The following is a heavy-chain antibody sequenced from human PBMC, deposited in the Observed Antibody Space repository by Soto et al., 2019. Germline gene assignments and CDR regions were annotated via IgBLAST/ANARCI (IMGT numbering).Heavy chain of an antibody. Sequence: SVKVSCKASGGTFSSYAISWVRQAPGQGLEWMGGIIPIFGTANYAQKFQGRVTITADESTSTAYMELSSLRSEDTAVYYCARTYGGNSGDFEYWGQGTLVTVSS. D-gene: IGHD4-17*01. CDR3: ARTYGGNSGDFEY. J-gene: IGHJ4*02. CDR2: IIPIFGTA. V-gene: IGHV1-69*13. CDR1: GGTFSSYA.